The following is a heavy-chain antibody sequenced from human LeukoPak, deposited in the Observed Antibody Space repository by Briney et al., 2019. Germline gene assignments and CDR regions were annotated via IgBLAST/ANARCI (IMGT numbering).Heavy chain of an antibody. V-gene: IGHV3-23*01. CDR2: ISGSGGST. J-gene: IGHJ3*02. Sequence: GGSLRLSCAASGFTFSSYAMSWVRQAPGKGLEWVSAISGSGGSTYYADSVKGRFTISRDNSKNTLYLQKNSLRAEDTAVYYCAKAGGRAHCSSTSCYAFAFDIWGQGTMVTVSS. CDR3: AKAGGRAHCSSTSCYAFAFDI. D-gene: IGHD2-2*01. CDR1: GFTFSSYA.